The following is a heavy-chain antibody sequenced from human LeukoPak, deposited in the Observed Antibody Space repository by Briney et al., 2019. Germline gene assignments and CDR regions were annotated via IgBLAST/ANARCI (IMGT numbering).Heavy chain of an antibody. CDR2: TNPNSGGT. Sequence: ASVKFSCKASGYTFTGYYMHWVRQAPGQGLEWMGWTNPNSGGTNYAQKFQGRVTMTRDTSISTAYMELSRLRSDDTAVYYCARENVYSSSSGSNWFDPWGQGTLVTVSS. CDR3: ARENVYSSSSGSNWFDP. CDR1: GYTFTGYY. V-gene: IGHV1-2*02. D-gene: IGHD6-6*01. J-gene: IGHJ5*02.